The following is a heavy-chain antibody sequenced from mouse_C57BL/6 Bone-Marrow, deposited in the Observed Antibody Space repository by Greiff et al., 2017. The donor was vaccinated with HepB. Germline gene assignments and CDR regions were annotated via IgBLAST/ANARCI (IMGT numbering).Heavy chain of an antibody. J-gene: IGHJ4*01. CDR3: AINALDY. Sequence: QVQLQQSGAELVKPGASVKISCKASGYAFSSYWMNGVKQRPGKGLEWMGQIYPGDGDTNYKGKFKGKATLTADKSSSTAYMQLSSLSSEDSAVYFCAINALDYWGQGTSVTVSS. CDR1: GYAFSSYW. V-gene: IGHV1-80*01. CDR2: IYPGDGDT.